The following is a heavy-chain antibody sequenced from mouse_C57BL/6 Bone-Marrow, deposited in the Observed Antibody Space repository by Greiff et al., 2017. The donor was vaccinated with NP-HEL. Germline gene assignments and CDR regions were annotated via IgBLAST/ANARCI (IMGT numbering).Heavy chain of an antibody. CDR3: AIKFLYYYGSRYYYAMDY. V-gene: IGHV5-17*01. CDR2: ISSGSSTI. Sequence: DVMLVESGGGLVKPGGSLKLSCAASGFTFSDYGMHWVRQAPEKGLEWVAYISSGSSTIYYADTVKGRFTISRDNAKNTLFLQMTSLRSEDTAMYYCAIKFLYYYGSRYYYAMDYWGQGTSVTVSS. J-gene: IGHJ4*01. CDR1: GFTFSDYG. D-gene: IGHD1-1*01.